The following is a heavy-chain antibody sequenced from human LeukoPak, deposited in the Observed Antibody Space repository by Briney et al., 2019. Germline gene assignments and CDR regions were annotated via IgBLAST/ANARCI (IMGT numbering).Heavy chain of an antibody. CDR2: IIPIFGTA. CDR3: ARGFWSGYYALGYYMDV. Sequence: GSSVKVSCKASGGTFSGYAISWVRQAPGQGLEWMGGIIPIFGTANYAQKFQGRVTITADESTSTAYMELSSLRSEDTAVYYCARGFWSGYYALGYYMDVWGKGTTVTVSS. J-gene: IGHJ6*03. D-gene: IGHD3-3*01. CDR1: GGTFSGYA. V-gene: IGHV1-69*01.